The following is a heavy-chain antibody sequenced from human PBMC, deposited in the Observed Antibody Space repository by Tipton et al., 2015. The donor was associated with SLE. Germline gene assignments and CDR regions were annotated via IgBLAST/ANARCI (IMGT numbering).Heavy chain of an antibody. CDR1: GGSISSYY. J-gene: IGHJ4*02. CDR2: IYYSGST. CDR3: VRVGVVVASYFDY. D-gene: IGHD2-15*01. Sequence: TLSLTCTVSGGSISSYYWSWIRQPPGKGLEWIGYIYYSGSTNYNPSLKSRVTISVDTSKNQFSLKLSSVTAADTAVYYCVRVGVVVASYFDYWGQGTLVTVSS. V-gene: IGHV4-59*08.